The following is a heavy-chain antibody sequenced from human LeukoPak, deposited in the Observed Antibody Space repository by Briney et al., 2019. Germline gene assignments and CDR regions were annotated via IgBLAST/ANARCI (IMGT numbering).Heavy chain of an antibody. CDR2: IYYSGST. V-gene: IGHV4-39*01. D-gene: IGHD1-26*01. CDR3: AREERDSGDAFDI. J-gene: IGHJ3*02. Sequence: SETLSLTCTVSGGSISSSSYYWGWIRQPPGKGLEWIGSIYYSGSTYYNPSLKSRVTISVDTSMNQFSLKLSSVTAADTAVYYCAREERDSGDAFDIWGQGTMVTVSS. CDR1: GGSISSSSYY.